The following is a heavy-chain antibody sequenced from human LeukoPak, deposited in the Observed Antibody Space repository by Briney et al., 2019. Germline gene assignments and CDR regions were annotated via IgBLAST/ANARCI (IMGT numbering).Heavy chain of an antibody. CDR1: GFNLSSYA. D-gene: IGHD3-22*01. CDR3: ASLLDSSGYSVDWFDP. V-gene: IGHV3-23*01. J-gene: IGHJ5*02. Sequence: GGSLRLSCAASGFNLSSYAMSWVRQAPGKGLEWVSAISGSGGSTYYADSVKGRFTISRDNSKNTLYLQMNSLRAEDTAVYYCASLLDSSGYSVDWFDPWGQGTLVTVSS. CDR2: ISGSGGST.